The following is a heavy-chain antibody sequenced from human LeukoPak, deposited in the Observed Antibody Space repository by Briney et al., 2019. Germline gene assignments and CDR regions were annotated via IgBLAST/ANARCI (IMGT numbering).Heavy chain of an antibody. CDR1: EFTFSIYA. Sequence: GGSLRLTCAASEFTFSIYAMSWVRQAPGKGLEWVSSITSRGEGTWYAGSVKGRFTISRDNSKNTLYLQMNSLRAEDTAVYYCTRDRPNYYGSDGHYYRRNGDYWGQGTLVTVSS. J-gene: IGHJ4*02. CDR2: ITSRGEGT. V-gene: IGHV3-23*01. CDR3: TRDRPNYYGSDGHYYRRNGDY. D-gene: IGHD3-22*01.